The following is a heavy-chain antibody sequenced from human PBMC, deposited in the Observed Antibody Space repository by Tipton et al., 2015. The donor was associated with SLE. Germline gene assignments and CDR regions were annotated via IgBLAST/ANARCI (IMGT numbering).Heavy chain of an antibody. Sequence: GSLRLSCAASGFSVNDYYMSWIRQAPGRGLEWLSYIGISASDTKYADSLRGRFTISRDKARNSLFLQMNSLRAEDTAVYYCARDMYSSSPGYGMAVWGQGTTVTVSS. V-gene: IGHV3-11*06. D-gene: IGHD6-6*01. CDR1: GFSVNDYY. CDR2: IGISASDT. CDR3: ARDMYSSSPGYGMAV. J-gene: IGHJ6*02.